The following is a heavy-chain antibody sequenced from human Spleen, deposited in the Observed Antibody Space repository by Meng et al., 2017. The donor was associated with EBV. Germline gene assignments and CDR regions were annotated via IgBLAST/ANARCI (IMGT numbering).Heavy chain of an antibody. J-gene: IGHJ4*02. CDR2: IYYSGST. D-gene: IGHD5-12*01. CDR1: GDSISSGDYY. V-gene: IGHV4-30-4*01. CDR3: ARGGDSGYEHAY. Sequence: QVQLQESGPGLVKPSQTLATTCAVSGDSISSGDYYWSWIRQPPGKGLEWIGYIYYSGSTYYNPSLKSRVTISVDTSKNQFSLRLTSVTAADTAVYYCARGGDSGYEHAYWGQGNLVTVSS.